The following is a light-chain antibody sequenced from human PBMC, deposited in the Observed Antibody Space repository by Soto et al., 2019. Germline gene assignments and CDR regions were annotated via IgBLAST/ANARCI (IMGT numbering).Light chain of an antibody. CDR2: KAS. CDR3: QQYNSYAFS. Sequence: DIQMTQSPSALSASVGDRVNITCRASQSISTWLAWYPQTPGEAPKVXMYKASSLDSGVPSRFSCSGAGPECTRPISGLQPADVATDDCQQYNSYAFSFGPGTKVDIK. V-gene: IGKV1-5*03. J-gene: IGKJ3*01. CDR1: QSISTW.